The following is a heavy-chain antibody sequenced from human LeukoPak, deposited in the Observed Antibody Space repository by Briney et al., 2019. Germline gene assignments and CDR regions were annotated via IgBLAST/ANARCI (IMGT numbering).Heavy chain of an antibody. V-gene: IGHV1-69*05. CDR3: ARGLDYYSSMDV. CDR1: GDTFISDA. CDR2: IIPILGTA. J-gene: IGHJ6*02. Sequence: SLKVSCKASGDTFISDAISWVRQAPGEGLEWMAGIIPILGTANYAQKFTGRITITTDESTSTAYMELSSLRSEDTAVYYCARGLDYYSSMDVWGQGTTVTVSS. D-gene: IGHD3-22*01.